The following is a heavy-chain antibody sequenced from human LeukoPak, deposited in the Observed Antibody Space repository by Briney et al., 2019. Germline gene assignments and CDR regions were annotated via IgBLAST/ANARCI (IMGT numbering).Heavy chain of an antibody. CDR2: IYHSGST. CDR3: ARDLGGGTTSY. J-gene: IGHJ4*02. CDR1: GYSISSGYY. D-gene: IGHD1-7*01. Sequence: SETLSLTCTVSGYSISSGYYWGWIRQPPGKGREWIGSIYHSGSTYYNPSLKSRVTISVDTSKNQFSLKLSSVTAADTAVYYCARDLGGGTTSYWGQGTLVTVSS. V-gene: IGHV4-38-2*02.